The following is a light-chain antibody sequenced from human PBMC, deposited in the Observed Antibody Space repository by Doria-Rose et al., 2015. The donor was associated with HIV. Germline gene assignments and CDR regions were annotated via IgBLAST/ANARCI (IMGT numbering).Light chain of an antibody. J-gene: IGKJ1*01. CDR2: DGS. V-gene: IGKV3-20*01. CDR3: HQYGTSWT. Sequence: EIVLTQSPGTLSLSPGERATLSCRASQSFSSTYLAWYQQKPGQAPGLLTYDGSTRATGIPDRFSASGSGTDFTLTINRLEPEDFALYYCHQYGTSWTFGQGTKVEI. CDR1: QSFSSTY.